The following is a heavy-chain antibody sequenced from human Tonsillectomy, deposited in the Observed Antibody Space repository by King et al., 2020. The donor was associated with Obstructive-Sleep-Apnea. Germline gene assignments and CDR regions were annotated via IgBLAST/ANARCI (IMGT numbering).Heavy chain of an antibody. D-gene: IGHD3-22*01. CDR1: DYSISSDYY. V-gene: IGHV4-38-2*02. J-gene: IGHJ4*02. Sequence: QLQESGPGLVKPSETLSLTCTVSDYSISSDYYWGWIRQPPGKGLEWIGGIYHSGSPYYNPSLKSRVTISVDTSKNQFSLKLSSVTAADTAVYYCARADSSGYYNWVYWGQGTLVTVSS. CDR3: ARADSSGYYNWVY. CDR2: IYHSGSP.